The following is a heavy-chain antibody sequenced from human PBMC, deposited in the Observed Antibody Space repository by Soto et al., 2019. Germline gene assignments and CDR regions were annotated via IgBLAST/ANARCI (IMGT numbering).Heavy chain of an antibody. Sequence: SVKVSCKASGGTLSSYAISWVRQAPGQGLEWMGGIIPIFGTANYAQKFQGRVTITADESTSTAYMELSSLRSEDTAVYYCARYCSSTSCYMDYYYYYGMDVWGQGTTVTVSS. J-gene: IGHJ6*02. V-gene: IGHV1-69*01. CDR3: ARYCSSTSCYMDYYYYYGMDV. D-gene: IGHD2-2*02. CDR2: IIPIFGTA. CDR1: GGTLSSYA.